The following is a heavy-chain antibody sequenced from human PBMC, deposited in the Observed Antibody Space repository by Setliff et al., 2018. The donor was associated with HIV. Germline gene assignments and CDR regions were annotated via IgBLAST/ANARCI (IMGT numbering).Heavy chain of an antibody. Sequence: SETLSLTCTVTGGSISGSSYYWGWIRQPPGKGLEWIGSMYYSGSTYYSPSLKSRVTMSVDTSKNQFSLKLSSVTAADTAVYYCARVKSGSLGGYVDYWGQGTLVTVSS. D-gene: IGHD3-10*01. CDR1: GGSISGSSYY. J-gene: IGHJ4*02. CDR3: ARVKSGSLGGYVDY. V-gene: IGHV4-39*07. CDR2: MYYSGST.